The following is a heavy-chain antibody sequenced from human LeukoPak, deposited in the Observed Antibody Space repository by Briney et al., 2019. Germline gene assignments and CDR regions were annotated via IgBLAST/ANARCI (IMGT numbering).Heavy chain of an antibody. V-gene: IGHV3-23*01. CDR1: GFTFSSYA. CDR2: ISGSGGST. CDR3: ATHGPITMIVVVITEGYYFDY. D-gene: IGHD3-22*01. J-gene: IGHJ4*02. Sequence: GGSLGLSCAASGFTFSSYAMSWVRQAPGKWLEWVSAISGSGGSTYYADSVKGRFTISRDNSKNTLYLQMNSLRAEDTAVYYCATHGPITMIVVVITEGYYFDYWGQGTLVTVSS.